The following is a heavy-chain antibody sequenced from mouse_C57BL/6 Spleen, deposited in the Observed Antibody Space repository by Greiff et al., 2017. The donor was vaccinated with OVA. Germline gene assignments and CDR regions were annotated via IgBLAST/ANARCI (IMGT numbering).Heavy chain of an antibody. CDR2: ISSGGSYT. Sequence: EVHLVESGGDLVKPGGSLKLSCAASGFTFSSYGMSWVRQTPDKRLEWVATISSGGSYTYYPDSVKGRFTISRDNAKNTLYLQMSSLKSDDTAMYYCARQDSNSYAMDYWGQGTSVTVSS. D-gene: IGHD2-5*01. CDR1: GFTFSSYG. CDR3: ARQDSNSYAMDY. V-gene: IGHV5-6*01. J-gene: IGHJ4*01.